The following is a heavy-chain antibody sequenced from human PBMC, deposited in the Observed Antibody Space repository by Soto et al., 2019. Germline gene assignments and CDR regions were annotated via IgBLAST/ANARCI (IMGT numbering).Heavy chain of an antibody. V-gene: IGHV4-34*01. CDR3: ARDSSGYGRVVY. CDR1: GGSFSGYY. Sequence: QVQLQQWGAGLLKPSETLSLTCAVYGGSFSGYYWSWIRQPPGKGLEWSGEINHGGGTNYNPSLMSRVTRSVDTSKNQFSLKLSSVTAADTAVYYCARDSSGYGRVVYWGQGTLVTVSS. J-gene: IGHJ4*02. CDR2: INHGGGT. D-gene: IGHD3-22*01.